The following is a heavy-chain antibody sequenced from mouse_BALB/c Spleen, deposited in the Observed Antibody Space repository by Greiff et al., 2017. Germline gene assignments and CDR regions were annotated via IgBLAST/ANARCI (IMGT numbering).Heavy chain of an antibody. Sequence: LQESGAELVRPGVSVKISCKGSGYTFTDYAMHWVKQSHAKSLEWIGVISTYYGDASYNQKFKGKATMTVDKSSSTAYMELARLTSEDSAIYYCARDYYGSSSYFDVWGAGTTVTVSS. CDR1: GYTFTDYA. CDR2: ISTYYGDA. V-gene: IGHV1S137*01. J-gene: IGHJ1*01. D-gene: IGHD1-1*01. CDR3: ARDYYGSSSYFDV.